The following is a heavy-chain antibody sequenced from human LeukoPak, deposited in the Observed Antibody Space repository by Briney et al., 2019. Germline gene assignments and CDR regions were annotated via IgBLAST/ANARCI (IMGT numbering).Heavy chain of an antibody. CDR3: ARDGEIYGDI. J-gene: IGHJ3*02. CDR2: ISAYNGNT. CDR1: GCSLSELS. V-gene: IGHV1-18*01. Sequence: GASVKVSCKVSGCSLSELSMHWVRQAPGQGLEWMGWISAYNGNTNYAQKLQGRVTMTTDTSTSTAYMELRSLRSDDTAVYYCARDGEIYGDIWGQGTMVTVSS. D-gene: IGHD3-10*01.